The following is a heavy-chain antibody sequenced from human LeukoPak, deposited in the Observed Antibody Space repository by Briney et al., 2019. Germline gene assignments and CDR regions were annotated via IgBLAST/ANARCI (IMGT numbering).Heavy chain of an antibody. J-gene: IGHJ4*02. Sequence: XMSWVRXAPGKGLEWVSAISGSGGSTYYADSVKGRFTISRDNSKNTLYLQMNSLRAEDTAVYYCAKAYYDSSGYADYWGQGTLVTVSS. CDR3: AKAYYDSSGYADY. CDR1: X. D-gene: IGHD3-22*01. CDR2: ISGSGGST. V-gene: IGHV3-23*01.